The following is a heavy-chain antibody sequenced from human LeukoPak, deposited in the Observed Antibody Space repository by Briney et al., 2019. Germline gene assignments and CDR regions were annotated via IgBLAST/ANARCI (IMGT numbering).Heavy chain of an antibody. Sequence: ASVKVSCKASGYTFTSYGISWVRQAPGQGLEWMGWISAYNGNTNYAQKLQGRVTMTTDTSTSTAYMELRSLRSDDTAVYYCARDNGVPAAIGGNYYYHMDVWGKGTTVTVSS. D-gene: IGHD2-2*02. V-gene: IGHV1-18*01. CDR2: ISAYNGNT. CDR3: ARDNGVPAAIGGNYYYHMDV. CDR1: GYTFTSYG. J-gene: IGHJ6*03.